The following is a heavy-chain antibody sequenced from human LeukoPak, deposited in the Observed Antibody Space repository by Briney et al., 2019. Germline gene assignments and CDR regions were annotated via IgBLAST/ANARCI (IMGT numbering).Heavy chain of an antibody. CDR1: GFTFSNSA. CDR2: IDYDSSRK. V-gene: IGHV3-21*01. J-gene: IGHJ4*02. Sequence: GGSLRLSCAASGFTFSNSAMNWVRQVPGKELAWVSSIDYDSSRKYYAASARGRFTMSRDNARNSVYLQMNSLRVEDTAVYYCARDPLRYLCVGRYDYWGQGTLVAVSS. CDR3: ARDPLRYLCVGRYDY. D-gene: IGHD3-9*01.